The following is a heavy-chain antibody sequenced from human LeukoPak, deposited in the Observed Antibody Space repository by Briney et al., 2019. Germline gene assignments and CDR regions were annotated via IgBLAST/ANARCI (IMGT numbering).Heavy chain of an antibody. V-gene: IGHV1-2*02. Sequence: ASVKVSCKASGYIYYFHWVRQAPGQGLEWMGWINPKSGDTNYAQKFQGRVTMTRDTSSNTAYMELNSLRSDDTAVYYCARYDSVSFGAFDLWGRGTMDTVS. D-gene: IGHD3-3*01. CDR1: GYIYY. CDR3: ARYDSVSFGAFDL. CDR2: INPKSGDT. J-gene: IGHJ3*01.